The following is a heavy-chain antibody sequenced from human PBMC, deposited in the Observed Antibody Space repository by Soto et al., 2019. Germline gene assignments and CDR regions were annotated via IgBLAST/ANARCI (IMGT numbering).Heavy chain of an antibody. J-gene: IGHJ4*02. CDR3: ARARVVDYIWGSDRLAY. CDR1: GGSFSGYY. D-gene: IGHD3-16*02. CDR2: INHSGST. Sequence: SETLSLTCAVYGGSFSGYYWSWIRQPPGKGLEWIGEINHSGSTNYNPSLKSRVTISVDTSKNQFSLKLSSVTAADTAVYYCARARVVDYIWGSDRLAYWGQGTLVTVSS. V-gene: IGHV4-34*01.